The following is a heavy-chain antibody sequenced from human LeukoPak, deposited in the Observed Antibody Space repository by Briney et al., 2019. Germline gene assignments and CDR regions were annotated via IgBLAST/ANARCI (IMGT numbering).Heavy chain of an antibody. CDR2: ISERGGST. V-gene: IGHV3-23*01. CDR1: GISLSNYA. Sequence: GGSLRLSCVVSGISLSNYAMTWVRQAPGKGLEWVSYISERGGSTTYADSVKGRFTISRDTSLNTLYLQMNSLRAEDTAVYYCARDQEGSGSYLYGMDVWGQGTTVTVSS. D-gene: IGHD3-10*01. J-gene: IGHJ6*02. CDR3: ARDQEGSGSYLYGMDV.